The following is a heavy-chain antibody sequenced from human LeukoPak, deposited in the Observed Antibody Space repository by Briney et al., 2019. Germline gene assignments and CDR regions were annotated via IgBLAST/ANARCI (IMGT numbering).Heavy chain of an antibody. Sequence: PSETLSLTCTVSGGSISSSSYYWGWIRQPPGKGLEWIGSIYYSGSTYYNPSLKSRVTISVDTSKNQFSLKLSSVTAADTAVYYCARAKGSSWYFAGIAAFDYWGQGTLVTVSS. D-gene: IGHD6-13*01. V-gene: IGHV4-39*01. J-gene: IGHJ4*02. CDR2: IYYSGST. CDR3: ARAKGSSWYFAGIAAFDY. CDR1: GGSISSSSYY.